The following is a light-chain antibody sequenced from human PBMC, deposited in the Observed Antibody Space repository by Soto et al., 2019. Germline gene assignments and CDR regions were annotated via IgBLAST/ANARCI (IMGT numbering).Light chain of an antibody. J-gene: IGKJ1*01. CDR2: WAS. CDR1: QSILYSSKNNNY. Sequence: DIVMTQSPDSLAVSLGERATINCKSSQSILYSSKNNNYLAWYQQKPGQPPKLLIYWASTRESGVSDRFSGSGSGTDFTLTISSLQAEDVAVYYCLQYYSTPWTFGQGTKVEIK. V-gene: IGKV4-1*01. CDR3: LQYYSTPWT.